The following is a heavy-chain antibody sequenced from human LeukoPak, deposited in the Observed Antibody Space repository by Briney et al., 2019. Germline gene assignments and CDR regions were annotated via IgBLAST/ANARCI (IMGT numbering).Heavy chain of an antibody. CDR1: GYSVSNGYY. D-gene: IGHD3-3*01. CDR3: ARGAEYYAIWRGYAGYSDY. V-gene: IGHV4-38-2*02. J-gene: IGHJ4*02. Sequence: PSETLSLTCTVSGYSVSNGYYWGWIRQPPGKGLEWVGSIYHRGSTYYNPSLRSRVTISLDRSKKKFSLKLTSVTAADTAVYFCARGAEYYAIWRGYAGYSDYWGQGISVTVSS. CDR2: IYHRGST.